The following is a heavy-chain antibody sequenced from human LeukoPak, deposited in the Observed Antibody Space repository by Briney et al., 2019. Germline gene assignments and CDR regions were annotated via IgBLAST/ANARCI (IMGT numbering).Heavy chain of an antibody. CDR1: GGTFSSYA. D-gene: IGHD3-22*01. CDR3: ARVWSSGLHANDY. J-gene: IGHJ4*02. V-gene: IGHV1-69*04. Sequence: SVEVSCKASGGTFSSYAISWVRQAPGQGLEWMGRIIPILGIANYAQKFQGRVTITADKSTSTAYMELSSLRSEDTAVYYCARVWSSGLHANDYWGQGTLVTVSS. CDR2: IIPILGIA.